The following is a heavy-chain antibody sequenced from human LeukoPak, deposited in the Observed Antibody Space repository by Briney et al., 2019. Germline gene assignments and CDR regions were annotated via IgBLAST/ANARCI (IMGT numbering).Heavy chain of an antibody. CDR3: ARGSMVGGYYGDY. Sequence: GSSVKVSCEASGGTFSSYAISWVRQAPGQGLEGMGRIIPILGIANYAQKFQGRVTITADKSTSTAYMELSSLRSDDTAVYYCARGSMVGGYYGDYWGQGTLVTVSS. V-gene: IGHV1-69*04. CDR1: GGTFSSYA. D-gene: IGHD2-15*01. J-gene: IGHJ4*02. CDR2: IIPILGIA.